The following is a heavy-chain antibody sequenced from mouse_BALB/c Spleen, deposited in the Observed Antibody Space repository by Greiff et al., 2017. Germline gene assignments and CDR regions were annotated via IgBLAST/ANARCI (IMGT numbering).Heavy chain of an antibody. CDR1: GYAFTNYL. J-gene: IGHJ2*01. CDR2: INPGSGGT. D-gene: IGHD2-3*01. Sequence: QVQLQQSGAELVRPGTSVKVSCKASGYAFTNYLIEWVKQRPGQGLEWIGVINPGSGGTNYNEKFKGKATLTADKSSSTAYMQLSSLTSDDSAVYFCARSYDGYYFDYGGRGNTLTVSS. V-gene: IGHV1-54*03. CDR3: ARSYDGYYFDY.